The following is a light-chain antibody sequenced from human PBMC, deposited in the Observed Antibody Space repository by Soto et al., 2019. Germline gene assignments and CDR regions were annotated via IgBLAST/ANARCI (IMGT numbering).Light chain of an antibody. CDR1: QGVSSTY. CDR3: QQFGGSSRT. V-gene: IGKV3-20*01. CDR2: GAS. J-gene: IGKJ1*01. Sequence: EIVLTQSPGTLSLSPGERATLSCRASQGVSSTYLAWYQQKPGQAPRLLIYGASFRATGIPDRFSGSGSGTDFTLTISRLEPEDFAVYYCQQFGGSSRTFGQWAKVESK.